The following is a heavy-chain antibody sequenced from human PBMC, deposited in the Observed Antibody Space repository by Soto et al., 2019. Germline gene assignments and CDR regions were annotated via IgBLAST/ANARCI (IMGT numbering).Heavy chain of an antibody. CDR3: AREFGLRTVVTPLSYYYGMDV. D-gene: IGHD2-21*02. V-gene: IGHV1-69*13. CDR1: GGTFSSYA. Sequence: SVKVSCKASGGTFSSYAISWVRQAPGQGLEWMGGIIPIFGTANYAQKFQGRVTITADESTSTAYMELSSLRSEDTAVYYCAREFGLRTVVTPLSYYYGMDVWGQGTKVTVSS. J-gene: IGHJ6*02. CDR2: IIPIFGTA.